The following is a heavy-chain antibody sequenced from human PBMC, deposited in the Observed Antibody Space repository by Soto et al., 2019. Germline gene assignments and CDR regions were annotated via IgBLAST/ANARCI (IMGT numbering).Heavy chain of an antibody. J-gene: IGHJ4*02. CDR3: ARSYYDFWSGSLPPPDY. V-gene: IGHV1-3*01. D-gene: IGHD3-3*01. CDR2: INAGNGNT. Sequence: ASVKVSCKASGYTFTSYAMHWVRQAPGQRLEWMGRINAGNGNTKYSQKFQGRVTITRDTSASTAYMELSSLRSEDTAVYYCARSYYDFWSGSLPPPDYWGQGTLVTVSS. CDR1: GYTFTSYA.